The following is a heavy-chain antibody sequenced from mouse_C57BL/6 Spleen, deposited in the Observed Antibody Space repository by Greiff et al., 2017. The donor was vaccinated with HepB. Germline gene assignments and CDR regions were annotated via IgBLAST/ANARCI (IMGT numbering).Heavy chain of an antibody. Sequence: QVQLQQPGAELVKPGASVKLSCKASGYTFTSYWMHWVKQRPGQGLEWIGMIHPNSGSTNYNEKFKSKATLTVDKSSSTAYMQLSSLTSEDSAVYYWSTFYYDYEAWFAYWGQGTLVTVSA. CDR3: STFYYDYEAWFAY. J-gene: IGHJ3*01. CDR2: IHPNSGST. D-gene: IGHD2-4*01. CDR1: GYTFTSYW. V-gene: IGHV1-64*01.